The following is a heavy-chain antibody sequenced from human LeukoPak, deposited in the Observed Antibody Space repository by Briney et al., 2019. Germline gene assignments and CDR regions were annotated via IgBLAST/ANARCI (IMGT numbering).Heavy chain of an antibody. CDR1: GFTFSNYA. V-gene: IGHV3-23*01. Sequence: PGGSLRLSCAASGFTFSNYAMSWVRQTPGKGLEWVSAISGSGDSTYYTDSVKVRFTISRANSKNTLYLQMNSLRAEDSALYYCAKRRESGIGSLYYFDSWGQGTLVTVSS. CDR3: AKRRESGIGSLYYFDS. CDR2: ISGSGDST. D-gene: IGHD3-16*01. J-gene: IGHJ4*02.